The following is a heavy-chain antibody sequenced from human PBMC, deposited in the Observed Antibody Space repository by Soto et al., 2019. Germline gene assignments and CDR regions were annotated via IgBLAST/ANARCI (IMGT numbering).Heavy chain of an antibody. CDR3: ARGVELAVAGTGY. J-gene: IGHJ4*02. CDR2: IIPILGIA. D-gene: IGHD6-19*01. Sequence: GASVKVSCKASGGTFSSYTISWVRQAPGQGLEWMGRIIPILGIANYAQKFQGRVTITADKSTSTAYMEPSSLRSEDTAVYYCARGVELAVAGTGYWGQGTLVTVSS. V-gene: IGHV1-69*02. CDR1: GGTFSSYT.